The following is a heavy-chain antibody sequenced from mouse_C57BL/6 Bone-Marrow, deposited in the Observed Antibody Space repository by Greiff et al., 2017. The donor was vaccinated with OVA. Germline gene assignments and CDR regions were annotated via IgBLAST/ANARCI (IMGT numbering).Heavy chain of an antibody. CDR1: GYSFTGYY. D-gene: IGHD1-1*01. CDR2: INPSTGGT. J-gene: IGHJ3*01. CDR3: GKGGYGSSAWFAY. Sequence: VQLKQSGPELVKPGASVKISCKASGYSFTGYYMHWVKQSSEKSLEWIGEINPSTGGTSYNQKFKGKATLTVDKSSSTAYMQLKSLTSEDSAVYYCGKGGYGSSAWFAYWGQGALVTGAA. V-gene: IGHV1-43*01.